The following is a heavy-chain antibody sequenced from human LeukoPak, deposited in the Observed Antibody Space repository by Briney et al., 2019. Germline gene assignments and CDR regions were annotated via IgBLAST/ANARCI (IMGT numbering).Heavy chain of an antibody. V-gene: IGHV3-23*01. Sequence: QSGGSLRLSCAASGFTFSNYALSWVRQAPGKGQEWVSTISDTSTNTYYADSVTGRFTTSRDNSMNTLYLQMNSLRAEDTAIYFCAKVPYPDYGSWRPPFMDVWGQGTTVAVSS. CDR1: GFTFSNYA. CDR3: AKVPYPDYGSWRPPFMDV. D-gene: IGHD3-10*01. CDR2: ISDTSTNT. J-gene: IGHJ6*02.